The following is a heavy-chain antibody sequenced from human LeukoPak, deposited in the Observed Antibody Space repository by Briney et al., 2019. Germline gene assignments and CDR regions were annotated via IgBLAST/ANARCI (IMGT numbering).Heavy chain of an antibody. J-gene: IGHJ4*02. CDR3: ARRGGSGRAFDY. CDR1: GDSISGGTYY. Sequence: SETLSLTCSVSGDSISGGTYYWGWIRQPPGKGLEWIGSIYYTGSTYDNPSLKSRVTISVDTSKNQFSLKLSSVTAADTAVYYCARRGGSGRAFDYWGQGTQVTVSS. CDR2: IYYTGST. V-gene: IGHV4-39*01. D-gene: IGHD1-26*01.